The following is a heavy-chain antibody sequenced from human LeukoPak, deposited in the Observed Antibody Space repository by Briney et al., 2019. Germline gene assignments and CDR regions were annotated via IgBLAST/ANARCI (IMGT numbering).Heavy chain of an antibody. V-gene: IGHV1-2*02. CDR1: GYTFTGYY. Sequence: GASVKVSCKASGYTFTGYYMYWVRQAPGQGLEWMGWINPNSGGTNYAQKFQGRVTMTRDTSISTAYMELSRLRSDDTAVYYCAGLYSSGWLTHAFDIWGQGTMVTVSS. CDR2: INPNSGGT. D-gene: IGHD6-19*01. CDR3: AGLYSSGWLTHAFDI. J-gene: IGHJ3*02.